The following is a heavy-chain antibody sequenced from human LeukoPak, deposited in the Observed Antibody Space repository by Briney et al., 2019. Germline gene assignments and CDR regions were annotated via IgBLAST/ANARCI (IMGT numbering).Heavy chain of an antibody. CDR3: ARGRGGPGYYYFDY. D-gene: IGHD2-21*02. CDR1: GFTFSSYG. V-gene: IGHV3-33*01. J-gene: IGHJ4*02. CDR2: IWYDGSNK. Sequence: GGSLRLSCAASGFTFSSYGMHWVRQAPGKGLEWVAVIWYDGSNKYYADSVKGRFTISRDNSKNTLYLQMNSLRAEDTAVYYCARGRGGPGYYYFDYWGQGTLVTVSS.